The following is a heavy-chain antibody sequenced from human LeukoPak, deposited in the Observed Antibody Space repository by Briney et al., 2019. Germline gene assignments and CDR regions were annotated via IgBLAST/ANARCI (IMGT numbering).Heavy chain of an antibody. CDR1: GGSISSYY. CDR3: AREVHYYDFWSGYYRSYWYFDL. Sequence: PSETLSLTCTVSGGSISSYYWSWIRQPPGKGLEWIGYIYYSGSTNYNPSLKSRFTISVDTSKNQFSLKLSSVTAADTAVYYCAREVHYYDFWSGYYRSYWYFDLWGRGTLVTVSS. D-gene: IGHD3-3*01. CDR2: IYYSGST. V-gene: IGHV4-59*01. J-gene: IGHJ2*01.